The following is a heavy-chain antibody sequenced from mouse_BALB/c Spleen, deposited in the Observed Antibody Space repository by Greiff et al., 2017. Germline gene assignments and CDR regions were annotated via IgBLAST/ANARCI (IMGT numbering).Heavy chain of an antibody. CDR3: ARGGYGNYDFDY. V-gene: IGHV1-14*01. J-gene: IGHJ2*01. CDR1: GYTFTSYV. Sequence: VQLQQSGAELVRPGVSVKISCKGSGYTFTSYVMHWVKQKPGQGLEWIGYINPYNDGTKYNEKFKGKATLTSDKSSSTAYMELSSLTSEDSAVYYCARGGYGNYDFDYWGQGTTLTVSS. D-gene: IGHD2-10*02. CDR2: INPYNDGT.